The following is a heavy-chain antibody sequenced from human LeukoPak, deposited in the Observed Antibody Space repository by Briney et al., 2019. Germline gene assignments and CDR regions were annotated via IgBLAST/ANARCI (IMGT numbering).Heavy chain of an antibody. V-gene: IGHV4-34*01. CDR2: INHSGST. CDR3: ARAIAAAGTDY. CDR1: GGSFSGYY. Sequence: SETLSLTCAVYGGSFSGYYWSWIRQPPGKGLEWIGEINHSGSTNYNPSLKSRVTISVDTSKNQFSLKLSSVTAADTAVYYCARAIAAAGTDYWGQGTLVAVSS. D-gene: IGHD6-13*01. J-gene: IGHJ4*02.